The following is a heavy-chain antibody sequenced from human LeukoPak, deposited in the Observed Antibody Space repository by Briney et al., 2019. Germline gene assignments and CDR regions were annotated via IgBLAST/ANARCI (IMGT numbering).Heavy chain of an antibody. CDR1: GFTFTNYA. J-gene: IGHJ4*02. CDR2: ITGSDGSS. CDR3: AKWGDYDILTGYYVPDY. Sequence: PGTSLRLSCVASGFTFTNYAMSWVCQAPGKGLEWVSAITGSDGSSYYADSVKGRFTISRDNSKNTLYLQVNSLRAEDTAVYYCAKWGDYDILTGYYVPDYWGQGTLVTVSS. V-gene: IGHV3-23*01. D-gene: IGHD3-9*01.